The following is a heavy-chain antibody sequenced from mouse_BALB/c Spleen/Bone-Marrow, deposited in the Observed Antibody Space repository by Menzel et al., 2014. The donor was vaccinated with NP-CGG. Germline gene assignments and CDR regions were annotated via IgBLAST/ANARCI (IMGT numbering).Heavy chain of an antibody. CDR2: ISTYSGNT. Sequence: QGQLQQSGPELVRPGASVKISCKGSGYTFTDYAMHWVKQSHGKSLEWIGVISTYSGNTNYNQKFKGKATMTVDKSSSTAYMELARFTSEDSAIYYCASPIYYGNYEGFAYWGQGTLVTVSA. CDR3: ASPIYYGNYEGFAY. V-gene: IGHV1S137*01. CDR1: GYTFTDYA. D-gene: IGHD2-1*01. J-gene: IGHJ3*01.